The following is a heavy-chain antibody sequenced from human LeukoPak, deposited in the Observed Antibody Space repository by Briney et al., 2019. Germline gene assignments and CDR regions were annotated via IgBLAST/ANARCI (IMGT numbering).Heavy chain of an antibody. V-gene: IGHV1-18*04. CDR1: GYTFTSSG. Sequence: GASVKVSCKASGYTFTSSGISWVRQAPGQGLEWMGWISAYNGNTNYAQKLQGRVTMTTDTSTSTAYMELRSLRSDDTAVYYCARCVAVAGEDYYYYYMDVWGKGTTVTISS. J-gene: IGHJ6*03. CDR3: ARCVAVAGEDYYYYYMDV. D-gene: IGHD6-19*01. CDR2: ISAYNGNT.